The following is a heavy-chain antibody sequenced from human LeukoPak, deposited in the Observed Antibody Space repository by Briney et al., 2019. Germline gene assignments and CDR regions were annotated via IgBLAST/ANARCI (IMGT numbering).Heavy chain of an antibody. CDR2: IYYSGST. V-gene: IGHV4-59*01. CDR3: ARYMVRGVLPPVGFDY. D-gene: IGHD3-10*01. J-gene: IGHJ4*02. Sequence: SETLSLTCAVSGGSISSYYWSWIRQPPGKGLEWIGYIYYSGSTNYNPSLKSRVTISVDTSKNQFSLKLSSVTAADTAVYYCARYMVRGVLPPVGFDYWGQGTLVTVSS. CDR1: GGSISSYY.